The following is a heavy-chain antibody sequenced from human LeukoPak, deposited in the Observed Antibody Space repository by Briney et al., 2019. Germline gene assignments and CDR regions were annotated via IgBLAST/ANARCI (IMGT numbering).Heavy chain of an antibody. CDR2: ISAYNGNT. Sequence: GASVKVSCKASGYTFTSYGISWVRQAPGQGLEWMGWISAYNGNTNYAQKLQGRVTMTTDTSTSTACMELRSLRSDDTAVYYCAREGLVWFGESTESFFDYWGQGTLVTVSS. J-gene: IGHJ4*02. D-gene: IGHD3-10*01. CDR3: AREGLVWFGESTESFFDY. CDR1: GYTFTSYG. V-gene: IGHV1-18*04.